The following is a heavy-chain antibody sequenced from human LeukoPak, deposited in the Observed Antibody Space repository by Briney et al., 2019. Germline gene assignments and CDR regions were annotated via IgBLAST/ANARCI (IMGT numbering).Heavy chain of an antibody. CDR3: ARWAYYYDSSGYYYSAFDI. Sequence: ASVKVSCKASGYTFTSYGISWVRQAPGQGLEWMGWINPNSGGTNYAQKFQGRVTMTRDTSISTAYMELSRLRSDDTAVYYCARWAYYYDSSGYYYSAFDIWGQGTMVTVSS. D-gene: IGHD3-22*01. J-gene: IGHJ3*02. V-gene: IGHV1-2*02. CDR2: INPNSGGT. CDR1: GYTFTSYG.